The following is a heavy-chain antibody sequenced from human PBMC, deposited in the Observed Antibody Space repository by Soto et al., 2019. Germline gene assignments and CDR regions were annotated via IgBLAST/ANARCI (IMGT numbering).Heavy chain of an antibody. V-gene: IGHV4-30-2*01. CDR3: AGGPGVARNY. J-gene: IGHJ4*02. D-gene: IGHD1-26*01. CDR1: GGSISSGGYS. Sequence: SETLSLTCAVSGGSISSGGYSWSWIRQPPGKGLEWIGYIYHSGSTYYNPSLKSRVTISVDRSKNQFSLKLSSVTAADTAVYYCAGGPGVARNYWGQGTLVTVPS. CDR2: IYHSGST.